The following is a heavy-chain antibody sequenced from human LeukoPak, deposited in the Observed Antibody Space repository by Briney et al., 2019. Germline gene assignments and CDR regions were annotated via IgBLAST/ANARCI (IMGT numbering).Heavy chain of an antibody. V-gene: IGHV3-21*01. CDR1: GFTFSSYS. Sequence: WGSLRLSCAASGFTFSSYSMNWVRPAPGNGLEWGSSISSSSSYIYYADSVKGRFTISRDNAKNSLYLQMNSLGAEDTAVYYCARPYCSGGSCHRGAFDIWGQGTMVTVSS. D-gene: IGHD2-15*01. CDR3: ARPYCSGGSCHRGAFDI. CDR2: ISSSSSYI. J-gene: IGHJ3*02.